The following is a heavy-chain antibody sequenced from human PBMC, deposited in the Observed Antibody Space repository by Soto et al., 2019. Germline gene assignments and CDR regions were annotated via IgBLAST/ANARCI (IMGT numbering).Heavy chain of an antibody. CDR2: IYYSGST. V-gene: IGHV4-59*08. Sequence: TSETLSLTCTVSGGSISSYYWSWIRQPPGKGLEWIGYIYYSGSTNYNPSLKSRVTISVDTSKNQFSLKLSSVTAADTAVYYCAALWFGEINHWGQGTLVTVSS. J-gene: IGHJ5*02. D-gene: IGHD3-10*01. CDR3: AALWFGEINH. CDR1: GGSISSYY.